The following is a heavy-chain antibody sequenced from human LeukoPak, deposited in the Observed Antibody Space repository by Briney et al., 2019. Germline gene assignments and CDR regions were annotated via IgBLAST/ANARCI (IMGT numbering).Heavy chain of an antibody. J-gene: IGHJ6*02. Sequence: ASVKVSCKASGYTFTSYAMNWVRQAPGQGLEWMGGFDPEDGETIYAQKLQGRVTMTEDTSTDTAYMELNSLRSDDTAVYYCATDPGEIVPAAKGPRGDYCYGMDVWGQGTTVTVSS. V-gene: IGHV1-24*01. CDR2: FDPEDGET. D-gene: IGHD2-2*01. CDR3: ATDPGEIVPAAKGPRGDYCYGMDV. CDR1: GYTFTSYA.